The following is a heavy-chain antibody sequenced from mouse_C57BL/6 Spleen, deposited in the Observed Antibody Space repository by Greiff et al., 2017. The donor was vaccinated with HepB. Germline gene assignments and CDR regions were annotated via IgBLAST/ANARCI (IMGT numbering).Heavy chain of an antibody. CDR3: ARLRTGYFDY. D-gene: IGHD1-1*01. CDR1: GFTFSDYY. V-gene: IGHV5-16*01. Sequence: EVMLVESEGGLVQPGSSMKLSCTASGFTFSDYYMAWVRQVPEKGLEWVANINYDGSSTYYLDSLKSRFIISRDNAKNILYLQMSSLKSEDTATYYCARLRTGYFDYWGQGTTLTVSS. J-gene: IGHJ2*01. CDR2: INYDGSST.